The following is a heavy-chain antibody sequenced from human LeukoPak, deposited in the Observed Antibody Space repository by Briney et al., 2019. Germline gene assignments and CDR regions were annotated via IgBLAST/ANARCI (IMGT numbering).Heavy chain of an antibody. D-gene: IGHD5-12*01. CDR1: GYTFTTYG. V-gene: IGHV1-18*01. Sequence: ASVKVSCKASGYTFTTYGISWVRQAPGQRLEWMGWISASNGNTNYAQKFQGRVTMTTDTSRSTAYMELRSLRSDDTAVYYCARGNFIVASSSRRDYYFDYWGQGTLVTVSS. CDR2: ISASNGNT. J-gene: IGHJ4*02. CDR3: ARGNFIVASSSRRDYYFDY.